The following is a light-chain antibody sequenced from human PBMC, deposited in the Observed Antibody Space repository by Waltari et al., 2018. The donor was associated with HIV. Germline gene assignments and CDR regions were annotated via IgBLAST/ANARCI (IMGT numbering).Light chain of an antibody. Sequence: DVVVTQSPVSLPVTLGQPASISCRSSQSLAYSDGNTYLNWFQQLPGQSPRRLIYKVSIRDSGVPDRFSVSGSGTDFTLKISRVEAEDVAVYYCMQGIHWPWSFGLGTRLEIK. V-gene: IGKV2-30*01. CDR2: KVS. CDR3: MQGIHWPWS. J-gene: IGKJ5*01. CDR1: QSLAYSDGNTY.